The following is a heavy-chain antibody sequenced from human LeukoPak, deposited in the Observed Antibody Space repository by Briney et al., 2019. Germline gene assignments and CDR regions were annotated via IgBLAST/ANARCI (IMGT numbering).Heavy chain of an antibody. J-gene: IGHJ4*02. CDR1: GFTFNTYT. CDR3: ARGGEGDLNFDY. V-gene: IGHV3-48*01. D-gene: IGHD3-16*01. Sequence: PGGSLRLSCGASGFTFNTYTMNWVRQAPGKGLEWVSHISSGSGIIYYGDSVKGRFTISRDNVKESLYLQMTSLRVEDTAIYYCARGGEGDLNFDYWGQGTLVTVSS. CDR2: ISSGSGII.